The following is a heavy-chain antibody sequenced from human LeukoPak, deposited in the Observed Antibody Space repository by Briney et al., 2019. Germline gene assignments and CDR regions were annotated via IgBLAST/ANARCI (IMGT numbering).Heavy chain of an antibody. CDR1: GDSFTSVTDY. J-gene: IGHJ4*02. Sequence: PSETLSLTCTVSGDSFTSVTDYWAWIRQPPGKGLEWIASGDYSGGTYYNPSLESRVAISADMSKNQISLKLTSVAGADTAVYYCAGERGEEYSSGWYKTNYFYNWGQGIRVTVSS. V-gene: IGHV4-39*07. D-gene: IGHD6-19*01. CDR3: AGERGEEYSSGWYKTNYFYN. CDR2: GDYSGGT.